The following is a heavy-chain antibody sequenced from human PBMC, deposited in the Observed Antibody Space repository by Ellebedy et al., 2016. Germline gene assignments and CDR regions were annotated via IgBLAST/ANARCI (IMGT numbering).Heavy chain of an antibody. J-gene: IGHJ4*02. CDR2: IDPRDSCT. Sequence: GESLKISCKGSGNIFTNYSITWVRQMPGKGLEWMGRIDPRDSCTNYSPSFHGHVTMSTDKSINTAYLQWGSLKASDTAMYYCARQPVGTPLPPDCWGQGTLVTVSS. CDR3: ARQPVGTPLPPDC. CDR1: GNIFTNYS. V-gene: IGHV5-10-1*01. D-gene: IGHD4-23*01.